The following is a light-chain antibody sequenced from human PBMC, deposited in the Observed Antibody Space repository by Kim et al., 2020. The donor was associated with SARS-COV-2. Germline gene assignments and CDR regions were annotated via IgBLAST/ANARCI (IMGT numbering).Light chain of an antibody. CDR3: QTWGTGNWV. V-gene: IGLV4-69*02. Sequence: ASVKITCTPGSGHGSDAIEGHQQQPEKGPRYLLQVNSDGSHSEGDGIPDRFSGSSSGAERYLTISSLQSEDEADYYCQTWGTGNWVFGGGTKLTVL. CDR2: VNSDGSH. CDR1: SGHGSDA. J-gene: IGLJ3*02.